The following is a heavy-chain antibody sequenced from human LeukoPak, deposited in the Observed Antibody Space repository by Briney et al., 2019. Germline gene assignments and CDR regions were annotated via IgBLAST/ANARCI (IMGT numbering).Heavy chain of an antibody. V-gene: IGHV3-20*04. CDR3: ARDVRYDYVWGSWTY. CDR1: GFTFDDYG. J-gene: IGHJ4*02. CDR2: INWNGGST. Sequence: PGGSLRLSCAASGFTFDDYGMSWVRQAPGKGLEWVSGINWNGGSTGYADSVKGRFTISRDNAKNSVYLQMNSLRAEDTALYYCARDVRYDYVWGSWTYWGQGTLVTVSS. D-gene: IGHD3-16*01.